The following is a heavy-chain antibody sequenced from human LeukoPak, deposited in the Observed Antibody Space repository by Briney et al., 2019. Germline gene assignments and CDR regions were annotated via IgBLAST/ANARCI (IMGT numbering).Heavy chain of an antibody. Sequence: PSETLSLTCTVSGGSISSYYWSWIRQPAGKGLEWIGRIYTSGSTNYNPSLKSRVTMSVDTSKNQFSLKLSSVTAADTAVYYCARGASRSIAAAGDFDYWGQGTLVTVSS. D-gene: IGHD6-13*01. CDR2: IYTSGST. CDR3: ARGASRSIAAAGDFDY. CDR1: GGSISSYY. J-gene: IGHJ4*02. V-gene: IGHV4-4*07.